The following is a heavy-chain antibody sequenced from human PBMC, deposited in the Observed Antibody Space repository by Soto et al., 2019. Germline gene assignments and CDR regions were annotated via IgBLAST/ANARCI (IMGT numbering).Heavy chain of an antibody. CDR1: GFTFNNYA. J-gene: IGHJ6*01. V-gene: IGHV3-23*01. D-gene: IGHD2-8*02. Sequence: EVQLLESGGGLVQPGGSLRLSCAASGFTFNNYAMTWVRQAPGKGLEWVSTISGSDGSTYYADSVKGRLTISRDNSKNALYLQMSSLRAEDTALYYGVKDWTGDTCPCMDVWGQGTTVTVSS. CDR3: VKDWTGDTCPCMDV. CDR2: ISGSDGST.